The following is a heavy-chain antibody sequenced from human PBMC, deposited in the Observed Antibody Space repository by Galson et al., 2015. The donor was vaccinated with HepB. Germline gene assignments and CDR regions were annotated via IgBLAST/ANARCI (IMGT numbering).Heavy chain of an antibody. CDR1: GYTFTSYY. J-gene: IGHJ6*02. D-gene: IGHD3-10*01. CDR3: ARDRHLLLWFGELVGNYGMDV. Sequence: SVKVSCKASGYTFTSYYMHWVRQAPGQGLEWMGIINPSGGSTSYAQKLQGRVTMARDTSTSTVYMELSSLRSEDTAVYYCARDRHLLLWFGELVGNYGMDVWGQGTTVTVSS. V-gene: IGHV1-46*04. CDR2: INPSGGST.